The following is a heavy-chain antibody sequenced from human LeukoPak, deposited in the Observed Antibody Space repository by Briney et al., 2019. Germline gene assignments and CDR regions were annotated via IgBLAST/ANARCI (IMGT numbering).Heavy chain of an antibody. CDR3: VRRRVGVAPASDM. CDR2: CRGKTNSYAT. CDR1: GFTFSDHA. V-gene: IGHV3-72*01. J-gene: IGHJ3*02. Sequence: GGSLRLSCAAFGFTFSDHAMDWVRQAPGEGLEWVARCRGKTNSYATEYAASVKGRFTISRDDSKNSLYLQMNSLKTEDTAVYYCVRRRVGVAPASDMWGQGTTVTVSS. D-gene: IGHD1-26*01.